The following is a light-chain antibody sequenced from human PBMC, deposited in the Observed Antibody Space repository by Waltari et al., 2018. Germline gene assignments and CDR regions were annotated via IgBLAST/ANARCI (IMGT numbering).Light chain of an antibody. CDR1: ALPRKY. J-gene: IGLJ3*02. CDR3: YSTDGGGTHNGV. Sequence: SYELTQPPSVSVSPGQTARITCSGSALPRKYAFWYQQKSGQAPGLVLYEDTKRPPGLPERFSGSTSGTTNTLTIIGAQVEDDADYYCYSTDGGGTHNGVFGGGTKLTVL. CDR2: EDT. V-gene: IGLV3-10*01.